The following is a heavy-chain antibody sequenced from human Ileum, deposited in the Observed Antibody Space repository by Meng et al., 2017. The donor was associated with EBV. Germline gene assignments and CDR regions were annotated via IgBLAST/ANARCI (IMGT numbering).Heavy chain of an antibody. J-gene: IGHJ4*02. D-gene: IGHD3-22*01. V-gene: IGHV4-4*02. CDR3: ASSDYYRSDY. CDR1: GGSISRSDW. CDR2: TSHSGST. Sequence: QVQLQESGPGLVRLSETLSLTCAVSGGSISRSDWWSWVRQPPGKGLEWIGETSHSGSTNYSPSLKGRVTISLDKSKNQLSLKLNSVTAADTAVYYCASSDYYRSDYWGQGTLVTVSS.